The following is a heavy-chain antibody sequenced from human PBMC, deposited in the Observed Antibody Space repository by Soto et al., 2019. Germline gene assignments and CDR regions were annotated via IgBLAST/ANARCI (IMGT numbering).Heavy chain of an antibody. CDR3: ARTYSGYDDAFDI. CDR2: IIPILGIA. V-gene: IGHV1-69*02. Sequence: SVKVSCKASGGTFSSYTISWVRQAPGQGLEWMGRIIPILGIANYAQKFQGRVTITADKSTSTAYMELSSLRSEDTAVYYCARTYSGYDDAFDIWGQGTMVTV. D-gene: IGHD5-12*01. J-gene: IGHJ3*02. CDR1: GGTFSSYT.